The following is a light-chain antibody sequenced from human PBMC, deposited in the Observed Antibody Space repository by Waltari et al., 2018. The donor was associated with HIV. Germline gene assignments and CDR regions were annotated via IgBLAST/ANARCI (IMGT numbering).Light chain of an antibody. V-gene: IGLV1-44*01. CDR1: SSNIGSYP. CDR2: RNN. Sequence: QSVLTHPPSASGTPGQSVTISCSGSSSNIGSYPVNWYQQLPGTAPKLLIYRNNQRPSGVPDRFSGSKSGTSASLAISGLQSEDEADYSCAAWDDSLNGYVFGTGTKVTVL. CDR3: AAWDDSLNGYV. J-gene: IGLJ1*01.